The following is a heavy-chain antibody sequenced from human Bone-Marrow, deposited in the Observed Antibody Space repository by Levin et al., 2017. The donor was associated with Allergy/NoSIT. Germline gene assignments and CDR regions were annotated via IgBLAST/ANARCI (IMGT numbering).Heavy chain of an antibody. J-gene: IGHJ6*03. CDR3: ARDPLGYMDV. CDR2: INTNTGNP. V-gene: IGHV7-4-1*02. Sequence: GESLKISCKASGYTFTSYAMNWVRQAPGQGLEWMGWINTNTGNPTYAQGFTGRFVFSLDTSVSTAYLQISSLKAEDTAVYYCARDPLGYMDVWGKGTTVTVSS. CDR1: GYTFTSYA. D-gene: IGHD7-27*01.